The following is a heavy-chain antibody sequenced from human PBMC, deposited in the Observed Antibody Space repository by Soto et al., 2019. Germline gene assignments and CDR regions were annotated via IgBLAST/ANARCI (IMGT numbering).Heavy chain of an antibody. V-gene: IGHV3-23*01. Sequence: PGGSLRLSCVASGFSFSNYAMSWVRQAPGKGLEWVSAINGRGNDTYYAGSVKGRFTISRDNSKNTLYLQLSSLRAEDTAVYYCAKGGEYIRSWGQGTLVTVSS. CDR2: INGRGNDT. J-gene: IGHJ4*02. CDR3: AKGGEYIRS. D-gene: IGHD3-16*01. CDR1: GFSFSNYA.